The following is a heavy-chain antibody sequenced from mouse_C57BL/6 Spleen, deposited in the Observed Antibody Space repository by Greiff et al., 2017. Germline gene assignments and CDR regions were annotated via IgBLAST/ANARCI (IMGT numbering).Heavy chain of an antibody. CDR2: IDPSDSET. V-gene: IGHV1-52*01. Sequence: VQLQQPGAELVRPGSSVTLSCKASGYTFTSYWMHWVKQRPIQGLEWIGNIDPSDSETHYNQKFKDKATLTVDKSSSTAYMQLSSLTSEDSAVYYCAIIYYDYDGYFDYWGQGTTLTVSS. CDR1: GYTFTSYW. D-gene: IGHD2-4*01. J-gene: IGHJ2*01. CDR3: AIIYYDYDGYFDY.